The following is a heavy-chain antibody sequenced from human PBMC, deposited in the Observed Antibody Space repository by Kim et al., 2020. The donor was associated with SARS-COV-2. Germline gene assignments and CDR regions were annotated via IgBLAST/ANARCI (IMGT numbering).Heavy chain of an antibody. Sequence: YAQKGQGRVTINAEESTSTAYMELSSLRSEDTAVYYCASIGGRWLQLNYWGQGTLVTVSS. V-gene: IGHV1-69*01. D-gene: IGHD5-12*01. CDR3: ASIGGRWLQLNY. J-gene: IGHJ4*02.